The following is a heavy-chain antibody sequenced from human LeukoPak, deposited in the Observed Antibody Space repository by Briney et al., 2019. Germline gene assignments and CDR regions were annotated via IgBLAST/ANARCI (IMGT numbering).Heavy chain of an antibody. V-gene: IGHV3-53*01. CDR1: GFTVSSNY. CDR3: ARDAGYGPSYMDV. J-gene: IGHJ6*03. Sequence: GGSLRLSCAASGFTVSSNYMSWVRQAPGKGLEWVSVIYSGGSTYYADSVKGRFTICRDNSKNTLYLQMNSLRAEDTAVYYCARDAGYGPSYMDVWGKGTTVTISS. CDR2: IYSGGST. D-gene: IGHD5-18*01.